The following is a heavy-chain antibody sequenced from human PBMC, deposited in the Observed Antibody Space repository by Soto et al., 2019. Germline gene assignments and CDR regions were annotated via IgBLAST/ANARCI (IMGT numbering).Heavy chain of an antibody. Sequence: QVQLVESGGGVVQPGRSLRLSCAASGFTFSSSGMHWVRQTPGKGLEWVAVIWYDGSNKYYADSVKGRFTISRDNSKNTLYLQMNSLRAEDTAVYYCARDPGRSSGWYVDWYFDLWGRGTLVTVSS. J-gene: IGHJ2*01. CDR3: ARDPGRSSGWYVDWYFDL. D-gene: IGHD6-19*01. V-gene: IGHV3-33*01. CDR1: GFTFSSSG. CDR2: IWYDGSNK.